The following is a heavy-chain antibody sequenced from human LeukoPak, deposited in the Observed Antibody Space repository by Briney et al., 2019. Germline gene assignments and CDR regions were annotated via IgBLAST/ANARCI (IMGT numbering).Heavy chain of an antibody. V-gene: IGHV4-31*03. J-gene: IGHJ5*02. CDR1: GGSISSDGYY. CDR2: IYYSGST. CDR3: AREPYRYCSGGSCYPYNWFDP. D-gene: IGHD2-15*01. Sequence: SQTLSLTCTVSGGSISSDGYYWSWIRQHPGKGLEWIGYIYYSGSTYYNPSLKSRVTISVDTSKNQFSLKLSSVTAADTAVYYCAREPYRYCSGGSCYPYNWFDPWGQGTLVTVSS.